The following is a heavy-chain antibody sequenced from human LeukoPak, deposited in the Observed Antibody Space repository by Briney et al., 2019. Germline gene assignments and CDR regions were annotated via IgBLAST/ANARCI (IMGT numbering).Heavy chain of an antibody. D-gene: IGHD1-14*01. Sequence: PSETLSLTCSVSGGSISSYYWSWIRQPAGKELEWIGRIYTSGSSNYNPSLESRVTMSVDTSKSQISLKLTSVTAADTAVYYCARGQSGDRRYFDYWGQGTLVTVSS. CDR1: GGSISSYY. J-gene: IGHJ4*02. CDR3: ARGQSGDRRYFDY. V-gene: IGHV4-4*07. CDR2: IYTSGSS.